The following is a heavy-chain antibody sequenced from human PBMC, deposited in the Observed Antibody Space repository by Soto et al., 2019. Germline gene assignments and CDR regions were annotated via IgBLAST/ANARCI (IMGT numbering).Heavy chain of an antibody. D-gene: IGHD5-12*01. J-gene: IGHJ4*02. Sequence: EVQLVESGGGLVQPGGSLKLSCAASGFTFSGSAMHWVRQASGKGLEWVGRIRSKANSYATAYAASVKGRFTISRDDSKNTAYLQMNSLNSEDTAVYYCTSLFRTVGLEPDSDYWGQGTLVTVSS. CDR3: TSLFRTVGLEPDSDY. CDR1: GFTFSGSA. V-gene: IGHV3-73*02. CDR2: IRSKANSYAT.